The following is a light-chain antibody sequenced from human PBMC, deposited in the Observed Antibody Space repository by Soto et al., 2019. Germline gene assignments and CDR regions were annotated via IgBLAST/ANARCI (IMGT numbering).Light chain of an antibody. J-gene: IGKJ1*01. CDR3: QQYQNLWT. V-gene: IGKV3-15*01. CDR2: RAS. Sequence: IVMTQSPGTLSLSPGERATVSYRASQSVDSSHLAWYQQRPGQAPRLLIYRASTRATGVPARFSGSGSGTEFTLTISSLQSEDFAIYYCQQYQNLWTFGQGTKVDIK. CDR1: QSVDSSH.